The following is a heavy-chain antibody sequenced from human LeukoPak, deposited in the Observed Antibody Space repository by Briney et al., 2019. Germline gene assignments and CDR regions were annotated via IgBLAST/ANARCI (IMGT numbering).Heavy chain of an antibody. Sequence: ASVKVSCKASGYTFSTYPMNWVRQAPGQGLEWMGWINTNTGNPTYAQGFTGRFVFSLDTSVSTAYLQISSLKAEDTAVYYCAREHSGGIGTVTDGYWGQGTLVTVSS. CDR2: INTNTGNP. J-gene: IGHJ4*02. V-gene: IGHV7-4-1*02. D-gene: IGHD4-11*01. CDR1: GYTFSTYP. CDR3: AREHSGGIGTVTDGY.